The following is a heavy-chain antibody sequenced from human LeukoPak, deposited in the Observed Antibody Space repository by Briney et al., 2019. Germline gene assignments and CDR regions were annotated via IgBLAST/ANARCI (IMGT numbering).Heavy chain of an antibody. CDR1: GLTFSSYA. J-gene: IGHJ4*02. Sequence: GGSLRLSCAASGLTFSSYAMHWVRQAPGKGLEWVAVISYDGSNKYYADSVKGRFTISRDNSKNTLYLQMNSLRAEDTAVYYCARDPIAAAGLSPTFDYWGQGTLVTVSS. CDR2: ISYDGSNK. D-gene: IGHD6-13*01. CDR3: ARDPIAAAGLSPTFDY. V-gene: IGHV3-30-3*01.